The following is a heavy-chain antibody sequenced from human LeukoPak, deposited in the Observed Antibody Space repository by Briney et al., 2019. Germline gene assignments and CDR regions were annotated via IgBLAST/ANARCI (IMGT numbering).Heavy chain of an antibody. CDR1: GASITSWY. J-gene: IGHJ4*01. V-gene: IGHV4-4*07. CDR2: VLNTGTT. D-gene: IGHD1-1*01. Sequence: SETLSLTCTASGASITSWYWSWLRQPAGKRLEWIGRVLNTGTTNYNPSLKSRVTMSLDTSKSQISLSMKSVTAADTAVYYCATGSGDFDHWGHGTRVTISS. CDR3: ATGSGDFDH.